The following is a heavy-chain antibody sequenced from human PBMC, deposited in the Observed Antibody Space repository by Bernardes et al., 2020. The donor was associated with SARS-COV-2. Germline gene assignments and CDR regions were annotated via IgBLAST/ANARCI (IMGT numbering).Heavy chain of an antibody. CDR2: IYSSGST. J-gene: IGHJ4*02. CDR1: GGSISGYY. D-gene: IGHD2-2*01. Sequence: SETLSLTCTVSGGSISGYYCSWIRQPAGKGPEWIGRIYSSGSTSYNPSLESRVSLSVDTSKNQFSLNLMSVTAADTAVYYCARYGLVPSAHFEYWGQGTLVTVSS. V-gene: IGHV4-4*07. CDR3: ARYGLVPSAHFEY.